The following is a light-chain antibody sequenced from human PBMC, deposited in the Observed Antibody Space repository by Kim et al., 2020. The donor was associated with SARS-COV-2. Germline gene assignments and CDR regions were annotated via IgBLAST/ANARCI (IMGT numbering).Light chain of an antibody. CDR3: SSHVANNIL. CDR2: EVS. J-gene: IGLJ2*01. CDR1: SSDVGGYNY. Sequence: PGQAVTISGTGTSSDVGGYNYVSWYQQHPGKAPKLMIYEVSGRPPGVPDRFSGSKSGNTASLTVSVLQAEDEADYYCSSHVANNILFGGGTKLTVL. V-gene: IGLV2-8*01.